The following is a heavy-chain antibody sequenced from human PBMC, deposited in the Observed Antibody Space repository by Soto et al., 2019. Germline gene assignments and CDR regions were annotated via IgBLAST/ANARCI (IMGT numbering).Heavy chain of an antibody. D-gene: IGHD5-12*01. V-gene: IGHV3-48*01. CDR1: GFTFSSYN. J-gene: IGHJ4*02. CDR3: ARGSGYSGYYYFDY. CDR2: ISGSSSAI. Sequence: EVQLVESGGGLVQPGGFLRLSCAASGFTFSSYNMNWVRQAPGKGLEWVSYISGSSSAIYYADSVKGRFTISRDNAKNSLYLQRNCLRAEDRAVYYCARGSGYSGYYYFDYWGQGTLVTVSS.